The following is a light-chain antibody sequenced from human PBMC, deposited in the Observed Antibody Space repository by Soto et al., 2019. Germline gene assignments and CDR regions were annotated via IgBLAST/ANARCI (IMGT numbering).Light chain of an antibody. J-gene: IGKJ3*01. CDR1: QGISSY. CDR3: QQLNSYPRFT. V-gene: IGKV1-9*01. Sequence: DIQLTQSPSFLSASVGDRVTITCRASQGISSYLAWYQQKPGKDPKLLIYAASTLQSGVASRFSGSGSGTEFTLTISSLQPEDFATYYCQQLNSYPRFTFGPGTKVDIK. CDR2: AAS.